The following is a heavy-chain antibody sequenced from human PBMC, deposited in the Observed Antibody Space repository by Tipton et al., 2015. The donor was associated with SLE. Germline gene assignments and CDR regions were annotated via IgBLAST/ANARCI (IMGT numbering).Heavy chain of an antibody. CDR3: AKWTRGFDY. CDR1: GGSINNTSSY. CDR2: IYYSGIT. V-gene: IGHV4-39*07. Sequence: TLSLTCTVSGGSINNTSSYWGFIRLPPGKGLEWIGSIYYSGITQYNPSLKSRVTISVDTSKNQFSLRVNSVSAADTSVYYCAKWTRGFDYWGQGTLVTTSS. D-gene: IGHD2-8*01. J-gene: IGHJ4*02.